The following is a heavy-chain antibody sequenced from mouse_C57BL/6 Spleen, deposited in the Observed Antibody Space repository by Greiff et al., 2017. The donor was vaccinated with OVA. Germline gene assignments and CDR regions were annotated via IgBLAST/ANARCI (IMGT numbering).Heavy chain of an antibody. CDR1: GYTFTSYW. CDR3: ASYYDYDADWYFDV. D-gene: IGHD2-4*01. Sequence: QVQLQQSGAELVKPGASVKLSCKASGYTFTSYWMHWVKQRPGQGLEWIGMIHPNSGSTNYNEKFKSKATLTVDKSSSTAYMQLSSLTSEDSAVYYCASYYDYDADWYFDVWGTGTTVTVSS. V-gene: IGHV1-64*01. J-gene: IGHJ1*03. CDR2: IHPNSGST.